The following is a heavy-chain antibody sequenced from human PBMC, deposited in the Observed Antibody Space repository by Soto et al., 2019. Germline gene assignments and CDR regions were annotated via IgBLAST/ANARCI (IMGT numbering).Heavy chain of an antibody. Sequence: QVQLQESGPGLVKPSETLSLTCAVSGGSISGGTWWSWVRQPPGKGLEWIDQIYHNENTEYNPSLESRVTISADKSKNQFSLRMSSVTAADTAVYYCARHGGFNLQYWGQGALVTVSS. J-gene: IGHJ4*02. V-gene: IGHV4-4*02. CDR1: GGSISGGTW. CDR3: ARHGGFNLQY. D-gene: IGHD3-10*01. CDR2: IYHNENT.